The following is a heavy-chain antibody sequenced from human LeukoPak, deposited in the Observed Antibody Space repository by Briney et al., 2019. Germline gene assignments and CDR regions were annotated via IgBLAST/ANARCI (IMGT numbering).Heavy chain of an antibody. J-gene: IGHJ4*02. CDR3: AKDSPKTRSSWYSFDY. D-gene: IGHD6-13*01. V-gene: IGHV3-23*01. CDR2: ISGSGGST. Sequence: GGSLRLSCAASGFTFSSYAMSWVREAPGKGLEWVSAISGSGGSTYYADSVKGRFTISRDNSKNTLYLQMNSLRAEDTAVYYCAKDSPKTRSSWYSFDYWGQGTLVTVSS. CDR1: GFTFSSYA.